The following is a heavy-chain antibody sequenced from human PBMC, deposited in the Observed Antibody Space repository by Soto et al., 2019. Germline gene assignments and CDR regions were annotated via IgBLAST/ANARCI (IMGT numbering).Heavy chain of an antibody. CDR3: ASHPRPAIPAAPYFDY. CDR2: ISAYNGNT. D-gene: IGHD2-2*01. Sequence: QVQLVQSGAEVKKPGASVKVSCKASGYTFTSYGISWVRQAPGQGLEWMGWISAYNGNTNYAQKLQGRVTMTTDTSTSTAYMELRRLRSDDTAVYYCASHPRPAIPAAPYFDYWGQGTLVTVSS. V-gene: IGHV1-18*01. CDR1: GYTFTSYG. J-gene: IGHJ4*02.